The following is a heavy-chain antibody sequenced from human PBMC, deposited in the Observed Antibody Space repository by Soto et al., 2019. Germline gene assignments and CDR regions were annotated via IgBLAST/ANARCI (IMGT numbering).Heavy chain of an antibody. CDR1: GLTVSGKKY. CDR3: AGGHEREHAYDV. Sequence: DVQLVESGGGLIQPGESLRLSCAAFGLTVSGKKYVAWVRQAPGKGLEWISALYDVDGTYYADSVKGRFTTSSDSSKTTVYLQMNGLRPDDPAVYYCAGGHEREHAYDVWGRGTTVTVSS. V-gene: IGHV3-53*01. J-gene: IGHJ3*01. D-gene: IGHD1-1*01. CDR2: LYDVDGT.